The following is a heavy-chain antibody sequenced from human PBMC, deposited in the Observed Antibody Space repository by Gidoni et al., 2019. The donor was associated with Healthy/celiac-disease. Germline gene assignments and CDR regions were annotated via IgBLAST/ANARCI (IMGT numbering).Heavy chain of an antibody. V-gene: IGHV3-23*01. D-gene: IGHD6-13*01. CDR1: GFTFSSDA. CDR3: ANAIAAAGTGYYFDY. J-gene: IGHJ4*02. CDR2: ISGSGGST. Sequence: EVQLLESGGGLVQPGGSLRLPCAASGFTFSSDAMSWIRQAPGKGLEWVSAISGSGGSTYYADSVKGRFTISRDNSKNTLYLQMNSLRAEDTAVYYCANAIAAAGTGYYFDYWGQGTLVTVSS.